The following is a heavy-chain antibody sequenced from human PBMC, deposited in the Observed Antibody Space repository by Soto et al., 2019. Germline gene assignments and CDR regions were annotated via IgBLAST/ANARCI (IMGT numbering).Heavy chain of an antibody. Sequence: QVQLVQSGAEVKKPGASVKVSCKASGYTLSNYYLHWVRQAPGQGLEWMGIINPSGGSTSYAQKFQGRVTMTRDTSTTRVFMELSSLRSEDTAVYFCARAGSARGPNFYFYAMDVWGQGTTVTVSS. D-gene: IGHD3-10*01. CDR2: INPSGGST. CDR3: ARAGSARGPNFYFYAMDV. V-gene: IGHV1-46*01. CDR1: GYTLSNYY. J-gene: IGHJ6*02.